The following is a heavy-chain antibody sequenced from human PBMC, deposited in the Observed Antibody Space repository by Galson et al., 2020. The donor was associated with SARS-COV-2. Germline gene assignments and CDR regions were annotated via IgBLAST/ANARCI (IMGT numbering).Heavy chain of an antibody. CDR1: GDSITSGGYY. CDR2: IYYSGRT. D-gene: IGHD1-26*01. Sequence: SQTLSLTCTVSGDSITSGGYYWSWIRQLPRKGLEWIGFIYYSGRTYYNPSLKSRLTISLDTSKTQFSLRLNSVTAADTAVYYCARSQFAGSYFRSRPPPARWVQGTLVTVSS. CDR3: ARSQFAGSYFRSRPPPAR. V-gene: IGHV4-31*03. J-gene: IGHJ4*02.